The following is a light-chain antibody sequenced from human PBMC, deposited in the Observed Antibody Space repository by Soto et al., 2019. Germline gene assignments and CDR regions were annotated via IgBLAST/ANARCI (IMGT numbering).Light chain of an antibody. J-gene: IGLJ2*01. V-gene: IGLV4-69*01. CDR1: SGHSSYA. CDR2: VNSDGSH. Sequence: QPVLTQSPSASASLGASVKLTCTLSSGHSSYAIAWHQQQPEKGPRYLMKVNSDGSHSKGDGIPDRFSGSTSGAERHLTISSLQSEDEADYYCQTWVSSGIRVFGGGTKLTVL. CDR3: QTWVSSGIRV.